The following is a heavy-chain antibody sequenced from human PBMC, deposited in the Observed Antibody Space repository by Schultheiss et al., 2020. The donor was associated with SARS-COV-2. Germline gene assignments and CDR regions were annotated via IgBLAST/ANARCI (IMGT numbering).Heavy chain of an antibody. Sequence: GGSLRLSCAASGFTFSDYYMSWIRQAPGKGLEWVSYISSSGSTIYYADSVKGRFTISRDNAKNSLYLQMNSLRAEDTAVYYCASSLADFWSALGPMDVWGRGTTVTVSS. CDR3: ASSLADFWSALGPMDV. CDR1: GFTFSDYY. J-gene: IGHJ6*03. V-gene: IGHV3-11*01. CDR2: ISSSGSTI. D-gene: IGHD3-3*01.